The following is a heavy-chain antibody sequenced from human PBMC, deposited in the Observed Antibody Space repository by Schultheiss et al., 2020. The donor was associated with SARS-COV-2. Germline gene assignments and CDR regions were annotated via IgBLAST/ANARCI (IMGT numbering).Heavy chain of an antibody. D-gene: IGHD3-22*01. Sequence: GGSLRLSCTASGFTFSSYAMSWVRQAPGKGLEWVSYISSSSSYIYYADSVKGRFTISRDNAKNSLYLQMNSLRAEDTAVYYCARSNYDSSGYYLDYWGQGTLVTVSS. J-gene: IGHJ4*02. CDR2: ISSSSSYI. CDR1: GFTFSSYA. V-gene: IGHV3-21*05. CDR3: ARSNYDSSGYYLDY.